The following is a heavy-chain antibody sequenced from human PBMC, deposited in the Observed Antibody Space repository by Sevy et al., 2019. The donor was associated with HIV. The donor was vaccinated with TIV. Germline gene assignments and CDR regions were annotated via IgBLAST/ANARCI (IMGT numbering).Heavy chain of an antibody. J-gene: IGHJ4*02. V-gene: IGHV3-15*01. D-gene: IGHD3-9*01. CDR2: IKSKIDGETT. CDR1: GLTFNNAW. Sequence: GRSLRLSCAVSGLTFNNAWMNWVRQAPGTGLQWVGLIKSKIDGETTDYAAPVKGRFTISRDDSKNTLFLQMNSLKIEDTAVYYCATAPGYYDSAPFDYWGPGTLVTVSS. CDR3: ATAPGYYDSAPFDY.